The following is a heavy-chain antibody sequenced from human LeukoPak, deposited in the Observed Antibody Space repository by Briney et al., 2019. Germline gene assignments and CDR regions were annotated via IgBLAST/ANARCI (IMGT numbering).Heavy chain of an antibody. CDR3: ARGQGSPGPYYYYYMDV. CDR2: VNPSGGST. Sequence: ASVKVSCKASGYTFTSYYMHWVRQAPGQGLEWMGIVNPSGGSTSYAQKFQGRVTMTRDASTSTVYMELSSLRSEDTAVYYCARGQGSPGPYYYYYMDVWGKGTTVTVSS. CDR1: GYTFTSYY. V-gene: IGHV1-46*01. D-gene: IGHD3-10*01. J-gene: IGHJ6*03.